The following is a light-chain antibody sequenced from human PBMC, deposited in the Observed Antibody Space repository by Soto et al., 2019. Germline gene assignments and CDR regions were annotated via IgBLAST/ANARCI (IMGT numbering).Light chain of an antibody. CDR2: GNS. J-gene: IGLJ2*01. CDR3: QSYDSSLSGVI. V-gene: IGLV1-40*01. Sequence: QSVLTQPPSVSGAPGQRVTISCTGSSSNIGAGYDVHWYQQLPGTAPKLPIYGNSNRPSGVPDRFSGSKSGTSASLAITGLHAEDEADYYFQSYDSSLSGVIFGGGTKLTVL. CDR1: SSNIGAGYD.